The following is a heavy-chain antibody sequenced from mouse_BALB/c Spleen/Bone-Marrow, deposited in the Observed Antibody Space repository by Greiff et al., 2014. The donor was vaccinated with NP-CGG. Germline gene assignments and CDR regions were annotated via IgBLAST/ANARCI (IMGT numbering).Heavy chain of an antibody. CDR3: ARWDSSGYVGFAY. J-gene: IGHJ3*01. D-gene: IGHD3-2*01. CDR1: GFNIKDYY. CDR2: IDPENGNT. V-gene: IGHV14-1*02. Sequence: VQLQQSGAGLVRPGALVKLSCKASGFNIKDYYMHWVKQRPEQGLEWIGWIDPENGNTIYDPKFQGKASITPDTSSNTAYLQLSSLTSEDTAVYYCARWDSSGYVGFAYWGQGILVTVSA.